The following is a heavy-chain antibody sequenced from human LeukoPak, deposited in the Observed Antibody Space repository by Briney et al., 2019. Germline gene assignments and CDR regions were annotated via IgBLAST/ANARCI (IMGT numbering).Heavy chain of an antibody. CDR3: AKDRPNYYESNGHYYRRDGDY. CDR2: IRSSGDYT. Sequence: PGGSLRLSCAASGFTFNIYAMSWVRRAPGKGLEWVSSIRSSGDYTYYEDSVKGRFTISRDNSKNTLYLQMNSLRAEDTAIYYCAKDRPNYYESNGHYYRRDGDYWGQGTLVTVSS. V-gene: IGHV3-23*01. CDR1: GFTFNIYA. J-gene: IGHJ4*02. D-gene: IGHD3-22*01.